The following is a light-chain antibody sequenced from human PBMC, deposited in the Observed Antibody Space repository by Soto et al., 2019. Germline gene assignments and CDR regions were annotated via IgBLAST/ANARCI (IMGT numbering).Light chain of an antibody. J-gene: IGKJ1*01. V-gene: IGKV1-9*01. Sequence: QLTPSPSFLSASVGDRVTITCRASQGISSYLAWFQQKPGKAPKVLIYAASTLQSGVPSRFSGSGSGTNFALTINSLQSEDFATYYCLHYYTFPRTFGQGTKVDIK. CDR2: AAS. CDR1: QGISSY. CDR3: LHYYTFPRT.